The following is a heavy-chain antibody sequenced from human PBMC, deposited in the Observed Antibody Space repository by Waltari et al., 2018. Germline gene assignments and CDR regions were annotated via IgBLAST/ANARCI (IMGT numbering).Heavy chain of an antibody. CDR1: GFPFSHYW. CDR3: ARITRNSPPDY. CDR2: IKQDGSEK. J-gene: IGHJ4*02. V-gene: IGHV3-7*04. Sequence: EVQLVESGGGLVQPGGSLRLSCAASGFPFSHYWMNWVRQAPGKGLEWVANIKQDGSEKKYVDSVKGRFTISRDNAKNSLYLQMSSLRAEDTALYYCARITRNSPPDYWGQGTLVTVSS. D-gene: IGHD1-20*01.